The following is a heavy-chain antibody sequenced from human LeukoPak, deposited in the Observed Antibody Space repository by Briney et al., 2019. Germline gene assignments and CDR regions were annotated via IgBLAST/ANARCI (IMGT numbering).Heavy chain of an antibody. CDR1: GYTFTSYG. D-gene: IGHD3-16*02. CDR2: ISAYNGNT. J-gene: IGHJ4*02. Sequence: GASVKVSCKASGYTFTSYGISWVRQAPGQGLEWMGWISAYNGNTNYAQKLQGRVTMTTDTSTSTAYMELRSLRSDDTAVYYCASAAASQYDYVWGSYPLGYFDYWGQGTLVTVSS. CDR3: ASAAASQYDYVWGSYPLGYFDY. V-gene: IGHV1-18*01.